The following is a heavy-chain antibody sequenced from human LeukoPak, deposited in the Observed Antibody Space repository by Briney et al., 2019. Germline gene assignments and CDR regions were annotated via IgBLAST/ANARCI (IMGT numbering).Heavy chain of an antibody. D-gene: IGHD2-15*01. CDR1: GFTVSSNY. Sequence: PGGSLRLSCAASGFTVSSNYMSWVRQAAWKGLEWVSVIYSGGSTYNADSVKGRFTISRDNSKNTMYLQMNSLRAEDTAVYYCARGLWDCSGGSCYSAAFDIWGQGTMVTVSS. J-gene: IGHJ3*02. V-gene: IGHV3-53*01. CDR2: IYSGGST. CDR3: ARGLWDCSGGSCYSAAFDI.